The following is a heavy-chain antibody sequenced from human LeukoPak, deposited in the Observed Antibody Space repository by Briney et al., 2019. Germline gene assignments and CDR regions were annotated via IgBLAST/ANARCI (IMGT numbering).Heavy chain of an antibody. Sequence: SGGSLRLSCAASGFTFSSYGMHWVRQAPGKGLEWVAVISYDGSNKYYADSVKGRFTISRDNSKNTLYLQMNSLKTEETAVYYCTTELFGGPNNWGRGTLVTVSS. V-gene: IGHV3-30*03. CDR2: ISYDGSNK. CDR3: TTELFGGPNN. CDR1: GFTFSSYG. D-gene: IGHD3-10*02. J-gene: IGHJ4*02.